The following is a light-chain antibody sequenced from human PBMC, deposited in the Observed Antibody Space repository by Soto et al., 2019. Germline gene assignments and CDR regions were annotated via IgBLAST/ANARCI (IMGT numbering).Light chain of an antibody. J-gene: IGLJ3*02. Sequence: QAVLTQPPSASGTPGQRVSISCSGSRSNIGRNYVYWYQQLPGTAPKLLIQRNNERPSGVPDRFSGSKSGTSVSLAISGLQPEDEGDYYCSAYTARSTLVFGGGTKLTVL. CDR2: RNN. CDR1: RSNIGRNY. CDR3: SAYTARSTLV. V-gene: IGLV1-47*01.